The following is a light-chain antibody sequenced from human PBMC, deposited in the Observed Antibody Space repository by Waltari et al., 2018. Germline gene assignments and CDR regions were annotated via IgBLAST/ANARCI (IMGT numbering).Light chain of an antibody. CDR3: QHYVRLPAT. V-gene: IGKV3-20*01. CDR1: QSVSRT. Sequence: EIVLTQSPGTLSLSPGETPTISCRASQSVSRTLAWYQQKPGQAPKLLIYGASIRATGIPDRFTGSGSGTDFSLTISSLEPEDFAIYFCQHYVRLPATFGQGTKVEIK. J-gene: IGKJ1*01. CDR2: GAS.